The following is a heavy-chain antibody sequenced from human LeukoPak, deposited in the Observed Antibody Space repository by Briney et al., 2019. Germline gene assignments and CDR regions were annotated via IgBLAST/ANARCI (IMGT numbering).Heavy chain of an antibody. D-gene: IGHD1/OR15-1a*01. Sequence: PGGSLRLSCAASGFTFSTYAMNWVRQAPGKGLEWVSGISGSGGSTYYADSVKGRFTISRDNSKNTLYPQMNSLRAEDTAVYYCAKDQNSRLSQWFDPWGQGTLVTVSS. CDR2: ISGSGGST. CDR3: AKDQNSRLSQWFDP. V-gene: IGHV3-23*01. CDR1: GFTFSTYA. J-gene: IGHJ5*02.